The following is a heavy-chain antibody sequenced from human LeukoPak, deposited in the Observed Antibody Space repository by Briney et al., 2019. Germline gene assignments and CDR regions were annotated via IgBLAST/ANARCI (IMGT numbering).Heavy chain of an antibody. V-gene: IGHV4-59*01. CDR2: IYYSEST. CDR3: ARGGSSSWYGGKFDY. J-gene: IGHJ4*02. CDR1: GGSISSYY. Sequence: SETLSLTCTVSGGSISSYYWSWIRQPPGKGLEWIGYIYYSESTNYNPSLKSRVTISVDTSKNQFSLKLSSVTAADTAVYYCARGGSSSWYGGKFDYWGQGTLVTVSS. D-gene: IGHD6-13*01.